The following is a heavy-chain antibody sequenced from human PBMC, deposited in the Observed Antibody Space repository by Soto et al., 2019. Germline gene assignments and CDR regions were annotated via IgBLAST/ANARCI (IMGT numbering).Heavy chain of an antibody. D-gene: IGHD3-22*01. Sequence: EVQLVESGGGLVKPGGSLRLACAASGFSFSSYSMNWVRQAPGKGLEWVSSISSSSSYIYYADSVKGRFTISRDNAKNALYLQMNSLRAEDTAAYHFASHPRFSSGYWYVFDNWGQGTLVTLSS. CDR2: ISSSSSYI. CDR1: GFSFSSYS. V-gene: IGHV3-21*01. CDR3: ASHPRFSSGYWYVFDN. J-gene: IGHJ4*02.